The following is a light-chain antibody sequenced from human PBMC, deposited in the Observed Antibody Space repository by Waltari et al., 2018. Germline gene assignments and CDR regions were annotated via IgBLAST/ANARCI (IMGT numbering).Light chain of an antibody. CDR2: DVS. Sequence: HSALTQPASVSGSPGQSITISCTGTSSDVGGYNYVSWYQQHPGKAPKLMIYDVSNRPSGVSNRCSGSKSGNTASLTISGLQAEDEADYYCSSYISSSTLELFGGGTSLTVL. V-gene: IGLV2-14*03. J-gene: IGLJ2*01. CDR3: SSYISSSTLEL. CDR1: SSDVGGYNY.